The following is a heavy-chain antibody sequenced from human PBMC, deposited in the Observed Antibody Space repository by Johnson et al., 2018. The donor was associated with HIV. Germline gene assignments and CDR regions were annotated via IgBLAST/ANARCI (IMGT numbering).Heavy chain of an antibody. D-gene: IGHD3-22*01. J-gene: IGHJ3*01. V-gene: IGHV3-30*04. Sequence: QVQLVESGGGVVQPGTSLRLSCAASGFTFSSYPMHWVRQAPGKGLEWVAVISHDGSNEYHGDSVKGRFTISRDNAKNTLYLEMNSLRAWDTAVYYCVRDGNYYDRSGYRVDAFDVWGQGTMVTVSS. CDR1: GFTFSSYP. CDR2: ISHDGSNE. CDR3: VRDGNYYDRSGYRVDAFDV.